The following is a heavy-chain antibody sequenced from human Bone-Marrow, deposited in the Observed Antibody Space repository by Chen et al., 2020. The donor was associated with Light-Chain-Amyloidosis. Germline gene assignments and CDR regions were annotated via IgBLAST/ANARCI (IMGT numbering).Heavy chain of an antibody. D-gene: IGHD3-9*01. J-gene: IGHJ3*02. CDR1: GFAFSSYA. CDR2: MSGSGGSR. Sequence: EVQLVESGGGLLQRGGSLRLSCAASGFAFSSYAMSWVRQAPGNGLEWVSNMSGSGGSRYYGDSVKGRLTISRDNSKNALFLQMNSLRAEDTAVYYCAKDISYDDILPGYPADAFDIWGQGTMVTVSS. CDR3: AKDISYDDILPGYPADAFDI. V-gene: IGHV3-23*04.